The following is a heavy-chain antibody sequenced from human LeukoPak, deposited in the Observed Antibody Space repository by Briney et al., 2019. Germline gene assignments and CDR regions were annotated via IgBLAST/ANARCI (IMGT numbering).Heavy chain of an antibody. D-gene: IGHD4-17*01. V-gene: IGHV4-39*01. CDR2: IYYSGST. J-gene: IGHJ4*02. Sequence: PSETLSHTCTVSGGSISSSSYYWGWIRQPPGKGLEWIGSIYYSGSTYYNPSLKSRVTISVDTSKNQFSLKLSSVTAADTAVYYCARHKYGDPFVYWRQGTLVTVSS. CDR1: GGSISSSSYY. CDR3: ARHKYGDPFVY.